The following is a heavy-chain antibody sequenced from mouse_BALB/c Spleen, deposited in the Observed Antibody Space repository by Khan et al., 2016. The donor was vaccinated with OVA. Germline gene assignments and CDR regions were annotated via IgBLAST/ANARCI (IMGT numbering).Heavy chain of an antibody. D-gene: IGHD2-10*02. J-gene: IGHJ3*01. CDR1: GYAFTSYW. V-gene: IGHV1S81*02. CDR3: GGGGYGSLAY. CDR2: INPSNGRT. Sequence: QVQLKQSGAEPVKPGASLNLSCKASGYAFTSYWMHWVKQRPGQGLEWIGYINPSNGRTDQNEKFKRKATLTVDKSSSTVYMQLSSLTSEDSAVYYCGGGGYGSLAYWGQGTLVTVSA.